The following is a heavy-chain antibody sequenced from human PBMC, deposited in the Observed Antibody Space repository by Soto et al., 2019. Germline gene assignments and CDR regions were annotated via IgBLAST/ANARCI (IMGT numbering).Heavy chain of an antibody. V-gene: IGHV1-58*02. CDR1: GFTFTSSA. CDR2: IVVGSGNT. Sequence: SVKVSCKASGFTFTSSAMQWVRQARGQRLEWIGWIVVGSGNTNYAQKFQERVTMTTDTSTSTAYMELRSLRSDDTAVYYCARGYYSNYFDYWGQGTLVTVSS. J-gene: IGHJ4*02. CDR3: ARGYYSNYFDY. D-gene: IGHD4-4*01.